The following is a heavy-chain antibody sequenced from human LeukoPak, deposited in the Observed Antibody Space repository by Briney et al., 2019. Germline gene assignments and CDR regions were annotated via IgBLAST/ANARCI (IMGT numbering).Heavy chain of an antibody. CDR2: ISYDGGKE. Sequence: GGSLRLSCAASGFNFAIYGINWVRQAPGKGLEWVSIISYDGGKEYYVDSVKGRFTISRDNSRNTVYLQMNSLRADDTAVYYCAILVARDGTFDIWGQGTMVTVSS. J-gene: IGHJ3*02. D-gene: IGHD2-8*02. V-gene: IGHV3-30*03. CDR3: AILVARDGTFDI. CDR1: GFNFAIYG.